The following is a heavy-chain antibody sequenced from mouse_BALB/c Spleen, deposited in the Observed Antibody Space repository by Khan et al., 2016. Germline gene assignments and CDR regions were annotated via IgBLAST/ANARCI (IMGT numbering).Heavy chain of an antibody. V-gene: IGHV3-2*02. CDR3: ARWLDAMDY. D-gene: IGHD2-2*01. Sequence: EVKLLESGPGLVKPPQSLSLTCTVTGYSITSDYAWNWIRQFPGNKLEWMGYISYSGTTTYNPSLKSRISITRDTSKNQFFLQLNSVTTEDTATYYCARWLDAMDYWGQGTSVTVSS. CDR2: ISYSGTT. J-gene: IGHJ4*01. CDR1: GYSITSDYA.